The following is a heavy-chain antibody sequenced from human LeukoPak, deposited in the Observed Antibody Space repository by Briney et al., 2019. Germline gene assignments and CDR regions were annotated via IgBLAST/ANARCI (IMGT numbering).Heavy chain of an antibody. V-gene: IGHV1-3*04. CDR1: GYTFTSYA. CDR2: INTGNGNT. Sequence: ASVKVSCKASGYTFTSYAMHWVRQAPGQRLEWMGWINTGNGNTQYSQKFQGRVTFTRDTSANTAYMELSSLRSEDTAVCYCASVDYGDYWGQGTLVTVSS. CDR3: ASVDYGDY. D-gene: IGHD4-17*01. J-gene: IGHJ4*02.